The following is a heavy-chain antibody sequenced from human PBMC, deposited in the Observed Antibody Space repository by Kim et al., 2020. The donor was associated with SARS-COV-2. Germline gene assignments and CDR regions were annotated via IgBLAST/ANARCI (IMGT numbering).Heavy chain of an antibody. CDR3: ATAPRVATTLSGY. Sequence: YYADAVKGRFTISRDKAKNSLYLQMNSLRAEDTALYYCATAPRVATTLSGYWGQGTLVTASS. J-gene: IGHJ4*02. V-gene: IGHV3-48*01. D-gene: IGHD5-12*01.